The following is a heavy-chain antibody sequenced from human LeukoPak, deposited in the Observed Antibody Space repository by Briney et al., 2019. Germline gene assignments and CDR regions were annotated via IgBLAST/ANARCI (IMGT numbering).Heavy chain of an antibody. J-gene: IGHJ4*02. V-gene: IGHV1-69*05. CDR3: ARARTTYCSSTSCYQRGFDY. CDR1: GGTFSSYA. Sequence: SVKVSCKASGGTFSSYAISWVRQAPGQGLEWMGGIIPIFGTANYAQKFQGRVAITRDEDTRTDYMELSSLRSEDTAVYYCARARTTYCSSTSCYQRGFDYWGQGTLVTVSS. D-gene: IGHD2-2*01. CDR2: IIPIFGTA.